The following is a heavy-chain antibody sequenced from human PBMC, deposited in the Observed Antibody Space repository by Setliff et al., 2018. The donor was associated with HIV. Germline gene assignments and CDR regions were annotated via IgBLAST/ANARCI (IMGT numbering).Heavy chain of an antibody. V-gene: IGHV3-53*01. Sequence: LRLSCAASGFTVSTNYMRWIRQAPGKGLEWVSVIYSDGSTYYADSVKGRFTVSRDSSTNTLFLQMNSLRADDTALYYCARGHYGEWGHGTLVTVSS. CDR3: ARGHYGE. D-gene: IGHD4-17*01. CDR1: GFTVSTNY. J-gene: IGHJ4*01. CDR2: IYSDGST.